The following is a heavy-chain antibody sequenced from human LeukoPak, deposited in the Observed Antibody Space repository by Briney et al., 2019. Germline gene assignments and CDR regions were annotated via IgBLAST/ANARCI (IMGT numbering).Heavy chain of an antibody. J-gene: IGHJ4*02. D-gene: IGHD3-22*01. Sequence: AGSLRLSCAASGFTFSSYEMKWLRQAPGKELQWGSYISSSGSTIYYADSVKGRFTISRDNAKTSLYLQMNSLRAEDTAFYYCARVQQYDKFDYWGQGTLVTVSS. CDR1: GFTFSSYE. CDR2: ISSSGSTI. V-gene: IGHV3-48*03. CDR3: ARVQQYDKFDY.